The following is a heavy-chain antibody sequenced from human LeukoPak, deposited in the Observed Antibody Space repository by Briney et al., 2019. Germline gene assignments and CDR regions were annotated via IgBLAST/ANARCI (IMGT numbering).Heavy chain of an antibody. Sequence: GGSLRLSCAASGFTFSDYYMSWIRQAPGKGLEWVSYISSSGSTIYYADSVKGRFTISRDNAKNSLYLQTNSLRAEDTAVYYCARGGYSSSWYVKGYYYGMDVWGQGTTVTVSS. D-gene: IGHD6-13*01. J-gene: IGHJ6*02. CDR3: ARGGYSSSWYVKGYYYGMDV. CDR1: GFTFSDYY. CDR2: ISSSGSTI. V-gene: IGHV3-11*01.